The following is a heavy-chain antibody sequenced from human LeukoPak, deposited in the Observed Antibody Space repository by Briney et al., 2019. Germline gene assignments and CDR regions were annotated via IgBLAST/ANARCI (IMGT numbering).Heavy chain of an antibody. Sequence: ASVKVSCKASGYTFTSYGISWVRQAPGQGLEWMGWISAYSGNTNYAQKLQGRVTMTTDTSTSTAYMELRSLRSDGTAVYYCARQNYYDSSGYEGAFDIWGQGTMVTVSS. CDR3: ARQNYYDSSGYEGAFDI. V-gene: IGHV1-18*01. CDR2: ISAYSGNT. D-gene: IGHD3-22*01. CDR1: GYTFTSYG. J-gene: IGHJ3*02.